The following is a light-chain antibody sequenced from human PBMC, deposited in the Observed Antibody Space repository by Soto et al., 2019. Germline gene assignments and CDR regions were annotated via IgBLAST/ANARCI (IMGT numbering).Light chain of an antibody. V-gene: IGLV2-14*01. CDR2: EGT. Sequence: QSVLTQAASVSGCPGQSITISCTGTSSDIGRYKFVSWFQQHPGKAPKLLIFEGTNRPSGVSNRFSGSKSGNTASLTISGLQAEDEAIYFCSSSTNTNTLVIFGGGTKVTVL. CDR3: SSSTNTNTLVI. CDR1: SSDIGRYKF. J-gene: IGLJ2*01.